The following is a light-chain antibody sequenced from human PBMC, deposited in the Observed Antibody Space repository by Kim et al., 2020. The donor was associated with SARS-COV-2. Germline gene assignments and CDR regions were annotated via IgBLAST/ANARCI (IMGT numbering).Light chain of an antibody. Sequence: QTGPRTGGGNSNIGSNQGAAWRQQHQGHPTKLLSYRNNNRHSGIPERFSASRSGNTASLTITGLQPGDGADCYCSALDSSLRAYNVFGSGTKVTVL. J-gene: IGLJ6*01. CDR1: SNIGSNQG. V-gene: IGLV10-54*02. CDR2: RNN. CDR3: SALDSSLRAYNV.